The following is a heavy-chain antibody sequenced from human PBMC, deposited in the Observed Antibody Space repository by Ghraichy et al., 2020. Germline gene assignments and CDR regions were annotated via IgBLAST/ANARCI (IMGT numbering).Heavy chain of an antibody. V-gene: IGHV3-23*01. CDR2: ISGSGGST. J-gene: IGHJ4*02. D-gene: IGHD6-25*01. CDR3: AKDSGGYADY. CDR1: GFTFSSYA. Sequence: GESLNISCAASGFTFSSYAMSWVRQAPGKGLEWVSAISGSGGSTYYADSVKGRFTISRDNSKNTLYLQMNSLGAEDTAVYYCAKDSGGYADYWGQGTLVTVSS.